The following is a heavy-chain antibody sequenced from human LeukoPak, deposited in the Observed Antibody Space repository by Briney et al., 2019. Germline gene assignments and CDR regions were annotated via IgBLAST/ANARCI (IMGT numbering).Heavy chain of an antibody. CDR3: AKRTTGYCISTSCYNS. V-gene: IGHV4-39*02. Sequence: PSETLSLTCTVSGGSINTNNYYWGWIRQPPGKGLEWIESIYYSGTTYYNPSLERRLTIAIDTSKNLFSLKVSDVTAADTAVYFCAKRTTGYCISTSCYNSWGQGTLVTVSS. CDR2: IYYSGTT. CDR1: GGSINTNNYY. D-gene: IGHD2-2*02. J-gene: IGHJ5*02.